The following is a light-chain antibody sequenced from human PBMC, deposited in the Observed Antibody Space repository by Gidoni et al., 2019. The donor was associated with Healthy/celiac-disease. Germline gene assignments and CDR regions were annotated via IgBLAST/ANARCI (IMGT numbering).Light chain of an antibody. V-gene: IGKV3-15*01. CDR2: GAS. Sequence: EIVMTQSPATLSVSPGERATLSCRASQSVSSNLAWYQQKPGQAPRLLIYGASTRSTGSPARFSGSGSGKEFTLTISSLQYEDFAVYYCQQYNNWPYTFGQGTKLEIK. J-gene: IGKJ2*01. CDR1: QSVSSN. CDR3: QQYNNWPYT.